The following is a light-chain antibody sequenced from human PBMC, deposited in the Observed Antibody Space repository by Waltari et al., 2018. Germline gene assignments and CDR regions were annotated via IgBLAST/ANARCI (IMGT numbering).Light chain of an antibody. CDR1: SSDVGGYNY. CDR2: YVR. V-gene: IGLV2-14*03. J-gene: IGLJ2*01. Sequence: QSALTQPASVSGSPGQSIPISCTGPSSDVGGYNYVSWYQQHPGKPPKLIIFYVRNRPSGVSSRFSGSKSGNTASLTISGLQAQDEADYYCSSYISSDTLELFGGGTSLTVL. CDR3: SSYISSDTLEL.